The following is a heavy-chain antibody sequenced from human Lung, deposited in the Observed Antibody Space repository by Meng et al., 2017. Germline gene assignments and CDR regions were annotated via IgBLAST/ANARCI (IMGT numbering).Heavy chain of an antibody. Sequence: QVQLQQWGAGLLKPPETLSLTCVVSGGSFSDYYWGWIRQPPGKGREWIGEINHSGSTNYNPSLESRATISVDTSQNNLSLKLSSVTAADSAVYYCARGPTTMAHDFDYWGQGTLVTVSS. V-gene: IGHV4-34*01. CDR1: GGSFSDYY. J-gene: IGHJ4*02. CDR3: ARGPTTMAHDFDY. CDR2: INHSGST. D-gene: IGHD4-11*01.